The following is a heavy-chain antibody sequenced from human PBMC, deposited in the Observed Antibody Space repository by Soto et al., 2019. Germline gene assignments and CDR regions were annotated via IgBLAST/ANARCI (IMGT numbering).Heavy chain of an antibody. Sequence: QVQLQESGPGLVKPSETLSLTCTVSGGSVSSGSYYWSWIRQPPGKGLEWIGYIYYSGSTNYNPSLKSRVTISVDTSKNQFSLKLSSVTAADTAVYYCARTNLRGYSSSWTGAWFDPWGQGTLVTVSS. V-gene: IGHV4-61*01. J-gene: IGHJ5*02. D-gene: IGHD6-13*01. CDR1: GGSVSSGSYY. CDR3: ARTNLRGYSSSWTGAWFDP. CDR2: IYYSGST.